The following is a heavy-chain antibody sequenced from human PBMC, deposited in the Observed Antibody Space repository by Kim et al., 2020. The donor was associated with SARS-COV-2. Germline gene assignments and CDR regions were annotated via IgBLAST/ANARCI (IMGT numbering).Heavy chain of an antibody. V-gene: IGHV3-48*03. CDR2: ISSSGSTI. CDR3: ARGNYGSGSYPY. D-gene: IGHD3-10*01. J-gene: IGHJ4*02. CDR1: GFTFSSYE. Sequence: GGSLRLSCAASGFTFSSYEMNWVRQAPGKGLEWVSYISSSGSTIYYADSVKGRFTISRDNAKNSLYLQMNSLRAEDTAVYYCARGNYGSGSYPYWGQGTLVTVSS.